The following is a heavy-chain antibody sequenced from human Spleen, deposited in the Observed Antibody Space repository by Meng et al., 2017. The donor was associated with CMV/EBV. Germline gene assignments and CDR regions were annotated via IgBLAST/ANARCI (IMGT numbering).Heavy chain of an antibody. CDR3: ARDEAPRLVTEYFHH. V-gene: IGHV1-2*02. CDR2: ISPHGGST. CDR1: GYTFTDYY. D-gene: IGHD4-23*01. Sequence: SGYTFTDYYSRWARQAPGQGPEWMGWISPHGGSTKYAQKFQGRVTMTRDTSSSTVYMELTRLTSDDTAIYYCARDEAPRLVTEYFHHWGQGTLVTVSS. J-gene: IGHJ1*01.